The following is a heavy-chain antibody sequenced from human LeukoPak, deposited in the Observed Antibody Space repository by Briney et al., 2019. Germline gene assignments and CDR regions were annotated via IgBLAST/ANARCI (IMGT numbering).Heavy chain of an antibody. Sequence: SETLSLTCTVSGGSISSYYWSWIRQPPGKGLEWIGYIYYSGSTNYNPSLKSRVTMSVDTSKNQFSLKLSSVTAADTAVYYCTTGSWGWEKRTEYFQHWGQGTLVTVSS. CDR3: TTGSWGWEKRTEYFQH. CDR1: GGSISSYY. V-gene: IGHV4-59*12. CDR2: IYYSGST. D-gene: IGHD1-14*01. J-gene: IGHJ1*01.